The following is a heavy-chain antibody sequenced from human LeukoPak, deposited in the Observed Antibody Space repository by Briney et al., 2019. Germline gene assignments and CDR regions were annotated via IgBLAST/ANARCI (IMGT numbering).Heavy chain of an antibody. D-gene: IGHD3-10*01. CDR1: GFTFSWFA. J-gene: IGHJ4*02. Sequence: GGSLRLACAVSGFTFSWFAMNWVRHAPGKGLEWVSIISNSGTITSYADSVKGRFTISRDNSNNMVYLQMNNLRAEDTALYYCTTESFHYWGQGSLVAVSS. CDR3: TTESFHY. V-gene: IGHV3-23*01. CDR2: ISNSGTIT.